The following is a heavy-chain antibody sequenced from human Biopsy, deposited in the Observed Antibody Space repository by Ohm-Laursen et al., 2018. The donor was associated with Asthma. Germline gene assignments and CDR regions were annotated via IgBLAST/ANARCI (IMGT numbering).Heavy chain of an antibody. CDR1: GYTFNSAG. J-gene: IGHJ6*02. D-gene: IGHD3-10*01. V-gene: IGHV1-18*01. CDR3: ARAVDYSHYYGIDV. Sequence: EASVKVSCKTSGYTFNSAGITWVQQAPGQVLEWMGWISVYNGNTKVAQKLQDRVTMITDTSTSTAYMELRSLRSDDTAVYFCARAVDYSHYYGIDVWGQGTTVTVS. CDR2: ISVYNGNT.